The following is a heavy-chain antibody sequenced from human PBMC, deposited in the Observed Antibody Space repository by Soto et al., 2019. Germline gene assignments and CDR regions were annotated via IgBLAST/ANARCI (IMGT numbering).Heavy chain of an antibody. CDR3: AAGYTTGLDAFDI. CDR1: GYNFANYW. D-gene: IGHD6-13*01. CDR2: IFPGDSDT. V-gene: IGHV5-51*01. Sequence: GESLKISCKGSGYNFANYWIGWVRQMPGKGLEWMGMIFPGDSDTKNSPSLQGQITMSVDKSDSSAYLQWRSLKASDTAMYYCAAGYTTGLDAFDIWGQGTMVTVSS. J-gene: IGHJ3*02.